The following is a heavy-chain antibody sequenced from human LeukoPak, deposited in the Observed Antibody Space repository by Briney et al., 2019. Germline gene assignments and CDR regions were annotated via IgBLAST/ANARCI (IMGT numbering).Heavy chain of an antibody. CDR2: ISGSGGST. CDR1: GFTFSSYG. CDR3: AKDSSGWYGYFDY. J-gene: IGHJ4*02. Sequence: GGSLRLSCAASGFTFSSYGMHWVRQAPGKGLEWVSAISGSGGSTYYADSVKGRFTISRDNSKNTLYLQMNSLRAEDTAVYYCAKDSSGWYGYFDYWGQGTLVTVSS. V-gene: IGHV3-23*01. D-gene: IGHD6-19*01.